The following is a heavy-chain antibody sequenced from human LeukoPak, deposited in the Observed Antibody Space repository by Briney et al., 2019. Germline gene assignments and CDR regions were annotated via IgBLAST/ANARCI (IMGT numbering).Heavy chain of an antibody. CDR3: ARGRQLVESFDY. CDR1: GGTFSSCA. D-gene: IGHD6-13*01. CDR2: IIPIFGTA. Sequence: GASVKVSCKASGGTFSSCAISWVRQAPGQGLEWMGGIIPIFGTANYAQKFQGRVTITADESTSTAYMELSSLRSEDTAVYYCARGRQLVESFDYWGQGTLVTVSS. V-gene: IGHV1-69*13. J-gene: IGHJ4*02.